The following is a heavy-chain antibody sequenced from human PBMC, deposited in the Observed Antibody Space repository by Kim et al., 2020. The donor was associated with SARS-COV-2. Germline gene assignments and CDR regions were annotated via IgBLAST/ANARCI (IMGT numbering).Heavy chain of an antibody. CDR1: GFTVSSNY. J-gene: IGHJ3*02. V-gene: IGHV3-53*01. Sequence: GGSLRLSCAASGFTVSSNYMNWVRQAPGKGLEWVSVIYSGGSTYYADSAVKGRFTISRDNSKNTLYLQMNSLRAEDTAVYYCARAWRGPMREKDAFDIWGQGTMVTVSS. CDR2: IYSGGST. D-gene: IGHD3-3*01. CDR3: ARAWRGPMREKDAFDI.